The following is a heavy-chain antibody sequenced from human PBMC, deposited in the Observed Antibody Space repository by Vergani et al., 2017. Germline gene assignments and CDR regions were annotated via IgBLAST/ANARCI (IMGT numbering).Heavy chain of an antibody. CDR3: ARESGSLEGDAFDI. Sequence: QVQLQESGPGLVKPSETLSLTCTVSGGSVSSGSYYWSWIRQPAGKGLEWIGYIYYSGSTNYNPSLKSRVTISVDTSKNQFSLKLSSVTAADTAVYYCARESGSLEGDAFDIWGQGTMVTVSS. CDR1: GGSVSSGSYY. CDR2: IYYSGST. V-gene: IGHV4-61*10. J-gene: IGHJ3*02. D-gene: IGHD3-10*01.